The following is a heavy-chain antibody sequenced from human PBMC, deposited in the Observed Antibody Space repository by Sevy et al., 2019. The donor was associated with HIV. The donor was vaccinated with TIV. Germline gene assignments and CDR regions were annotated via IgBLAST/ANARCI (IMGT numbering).Heavy chain of an antibody. V-gene: IGHV3-23*01. CDR3: AKDLAIVVGDAFDI. Sequence: GGSLRLSCEASGFTFSNYAMSWVRQAPGKGLERVSAIGGRDTGTYYADSVKGRFTISRDNSRNTLFLQMNSLRAEDTAVYYCAKDLAIVVGDAFDIWGQGTVVTVSS. CDR2: IGGRDTGT. D-gene: IGHD3-22*01. CDR1: GFTFSNYA. J-gene: IGHJ3*02.